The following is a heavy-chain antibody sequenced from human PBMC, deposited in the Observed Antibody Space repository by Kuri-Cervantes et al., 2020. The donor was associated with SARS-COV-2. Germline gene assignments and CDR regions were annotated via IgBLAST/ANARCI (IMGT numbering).Heavy chain of an antibody. Sequence: GGSLRLSCAASGFTFSSYAMHWVRQAPGKGLEWVAVISYDGSSKYYADSVKGRFTISRDNSKNTLYLQMNSLRAEDTAVYYCARAKSPNAALVPADYWGQGTLVTVSS. D-gene: IGHD5-18*01. CDR2: ISYDGSSK. CDR1: GFTFSSYA. V-gene: IGHV3-30-3*01. J-gene: IGHJ4*02. CDR3: ARAKSPNAALVPADY.